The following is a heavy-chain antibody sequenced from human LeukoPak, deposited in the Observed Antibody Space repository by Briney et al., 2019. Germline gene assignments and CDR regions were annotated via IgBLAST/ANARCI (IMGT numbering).Heavy chain of an antibody. CDR1: GFTFSSYS. CDR2: ISRSSNYK. J-gene: IGHJ6*03. CDR3: ARAPPGIATLAGYMDV. Sequence: GGSLRLSCAASGFTFSSYSMNRVRQAPGKGLEWVSSISRSSNYKYYADSVKGRFTISRDNAKNSLFLQMNSLRADDTAVYYCARAPPGIATLAGYMDVWGKGTTVTVSS. V-gene: IGHV3-21*06. D-gene: IGHD6-6*01.